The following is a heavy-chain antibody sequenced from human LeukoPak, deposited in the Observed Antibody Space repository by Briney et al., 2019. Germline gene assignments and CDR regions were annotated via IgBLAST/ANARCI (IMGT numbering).Heavy chain of an antibody. V-gene: IGHV4-39*01. D-gene: IGHD1-26*01. Sequence: SETLSLTCTVSAGSITTRCSYWGWIRQPPWKGLEWIGSIYYSGNTYYNPSPKTPVTISVETTKNHFSLKLSSVTAADTAVYYCARHPYSGSYYANYWGQGTLVTVSS. CDR1: AGSITTRCSY. CDR2: IYYSGNT. J-gene: IGHJ4*02. CDR3: ARHPYSGSYYANY.